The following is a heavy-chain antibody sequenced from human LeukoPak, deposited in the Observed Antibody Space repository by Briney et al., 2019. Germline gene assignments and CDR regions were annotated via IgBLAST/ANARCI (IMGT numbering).Heavy chain of an antibody. D-gene: IGHD3-3*01. CDR1: GYTFTSYD. V-gene: IGHV1-69*13. CDR2: IIPIFGTA. J-gene: IGHJ5*02. CDR3: ARGIFGVVKRFDP. Sequence: EASVKVSCKASGYTFTSYDINWVRQAPGQGLEWMGGIIPIFGTANYAQKFQGRVTITADESTSTAYMELSSLGSEDTAVYYCARGIFGVVKRFDPWGQGTLVTVSS.